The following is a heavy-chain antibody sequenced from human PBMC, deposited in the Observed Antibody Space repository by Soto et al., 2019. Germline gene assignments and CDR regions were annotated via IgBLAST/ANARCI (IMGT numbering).Heavy chain of an antibody. V-gene: IGHV4-30-4*08. CDR1: GGSLSGYF. CDR3: ARNIVVVAASDYYYGIYV. D-gene: IGHD2-15*01. J-gene: IGHJ6*02. Sequence: SETLSLTCVVSGGSLSGYFWSWIRQPPGKGLEWIGYIYYSGSTYYNPSLKSRVTISVDTSKNQFSLKLSSVTAADTAVYYCARNIVVVAASDYYYGIYVWAQGTTVPVSS. CDR2: IYYSGST.